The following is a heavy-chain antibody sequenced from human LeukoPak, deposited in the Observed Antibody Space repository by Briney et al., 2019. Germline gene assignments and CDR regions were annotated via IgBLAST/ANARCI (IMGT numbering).Heavy chain of an antibody. CDR3: AKGYYGSGSFGLNDAFDI. J-gene: IGHJ3*02. Sequence: GRSLRLSCAASGFTFDDYAMHWVRQAPGKGLEWVSGISWNSGSIGYADSVKGRFTISRDNAKNSLYLQMNSLRAEDTALYYCAKGYYGSGSFGLNDAFDIWGQGTMVTVSS. CDR1: GFTFDDYA. D-gene: IGHD3-10*01. CDR2: ISWNSGSI. V-gene: IGHV3-9*01.